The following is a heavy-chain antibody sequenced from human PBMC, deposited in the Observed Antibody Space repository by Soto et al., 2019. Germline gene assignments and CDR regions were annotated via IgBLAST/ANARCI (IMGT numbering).Heavy chain of an antibody. CDR3: AKSPLLWFGDLDYFDY. V-gene: IGHV3-23*01. CDR1: GFTFSSYA. CDR2: ISGSGGST. Sequence: PGGSLRLSCAASGFTFSSYAMSWVRQAPGKGLEWVSAISGSGGSTYYADSVKGRFTISRDNSKNTLYLQMNSLRAEDTAVYYCAKSPLLWFGDLDYFDYWGQGTLVTVSS. D-gene: IGHD3-10*01. J-gene: IGHJ4*02.